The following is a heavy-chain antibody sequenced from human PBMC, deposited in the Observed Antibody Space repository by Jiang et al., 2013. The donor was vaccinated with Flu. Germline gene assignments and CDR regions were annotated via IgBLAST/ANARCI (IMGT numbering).Heavy chain of an antibody. V-gene: IGHV3-53*01. J-gene: IGHJ4*02. CDR2: IYSGGST. CDR1: GFTVSSNY. Sequence: QLLESGGGLIQPGGSLRLSCAASGFTVSSNYMSWVRQAPGKGLEWVSVIYSGGSTYYADSVKGRFTISRDNSKNTLYLQMNSLRAEDTAVYYCAKEIPIPDYGDYVGVDYWGQGTLVTVSS. D-gene: IGHD4-17*01. CDR3: AKEIPIPDYGDYVGVDY.